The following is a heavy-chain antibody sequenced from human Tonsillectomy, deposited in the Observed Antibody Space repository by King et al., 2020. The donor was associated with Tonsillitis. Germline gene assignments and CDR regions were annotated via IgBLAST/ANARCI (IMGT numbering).Heavy chain of an antibody. Sequence: VQLVESGGGLVQPGGSLRLSCVASGFPLSSYAMSWVRQAPGKGLQWVSAITATGGRTYYADSVKGRFTLSRANSNDMVYLQMNMLRAEDTAVYYCAKEDGTLALDAFDIWGQGTLVSVSA. CDR1: GFPLSSYA. CDR2: ITATGGRT. V-gene: IGHV3-23*04. CDR3: AKEDGTLALDAFDI. J-gene: IGHJ3*02. D-gene: IGHD1-1*01.